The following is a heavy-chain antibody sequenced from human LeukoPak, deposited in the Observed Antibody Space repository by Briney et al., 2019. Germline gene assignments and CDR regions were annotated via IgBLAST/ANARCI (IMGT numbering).Heavy chain of an antibody. J-gene: IGHJ4*02. CDR2: IRGSGGST. D-gene: IGHD4-17*01. CDR3: AKDKQPDYGDYVVDY. Sequence: GGSLRLSCAASGFTFSSYAMRWARHARGKGREGGSAIRGSGGSTYYADSVKGRFTISRDNSKNTLHLQRNSPRAEATAVYYCAKDKQPDYGDYVVDYGGRGTLATVSS. V-gene: IGHV3-23*01. CDR1: GFTFSSYA.